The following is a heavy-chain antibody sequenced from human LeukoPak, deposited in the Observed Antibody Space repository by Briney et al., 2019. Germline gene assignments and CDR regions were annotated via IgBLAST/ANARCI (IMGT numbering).Heavy chain of an antibody. D-gene: IGHD3-10*01. V-gene: IGHV1-2*02. CDR3: ARELLWFGELLFPLGY. CDR2: INPNSGGT. CDR1: GYTFTGYY. Sequence: ASVKVSCKASGYTFTGYYMHWVRQAPGQGLEWMGWINPNSGGTNYAQKFQGRVTMTRDTSISTAYMELSRLRSDDTAVYYCARELLWFGELLFPLGYWGQGTLVTVSS. J-gene: IGHJ4*02.